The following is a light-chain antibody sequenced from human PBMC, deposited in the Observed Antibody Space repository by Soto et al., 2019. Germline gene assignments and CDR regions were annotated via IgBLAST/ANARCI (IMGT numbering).Light chain of an antibody. CDR1: QSVGRAY. Sequence: EIVLTQSPGTLSLSPGERATLPCRASQSVGRAYLGWYQQKPGQAPRLLIYGTAGRATGIPDRFSGSGSGTDFTLTISRLEPEDFAVYYCQQYDTSITFGGGTKVEIK. CDR3: QQYDTSIT. CDR2: GTA. J-gene: IGKJ4*01. V-gene: IGKV3-20*01.